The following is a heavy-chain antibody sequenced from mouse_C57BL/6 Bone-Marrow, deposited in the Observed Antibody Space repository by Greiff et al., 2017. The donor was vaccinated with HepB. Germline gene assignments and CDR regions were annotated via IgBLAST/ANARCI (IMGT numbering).Heavy chain of an antibody. CDR3: ARGSSGY. J-gene: IGHJ4*01. D-gene: IGHD3-2*02. Sequence: EVQLQQSGPGLVKPSQSLSLTCSVPGYSITSGYYWNWIRQFPGNKLEWMGYISYDGSNNYNPSLKNRISITRDTSKNQFFLKLNSVTTEDTATYYCARGSSGYWGQGTSVTVSS. CDR1: GYSITSGYY. CDR2: ISYDGSN. V-gene: IGHV3-6*01.